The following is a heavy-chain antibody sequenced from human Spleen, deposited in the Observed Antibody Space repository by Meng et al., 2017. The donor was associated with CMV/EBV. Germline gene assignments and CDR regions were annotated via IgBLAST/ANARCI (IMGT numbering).Heavy chain of an antibody. CDR1: GFNFPSTA. V-gene: IGHV3-9*01. CDR3: AKEGVAGFDF. D-gene: IGHD6-19*01. CDR2: LSWHSVNK. J-gene: IGHJ4*02. Sequence: SLKISCAATGFNFPSTAMNWVRQAPGRGLEWVSGLSWHSVNKGYANSVKGRFTISRDNAKNLVYLQMNSLRPDDTALYYCAKEGVAGFDFWGQGTLVTVSS.